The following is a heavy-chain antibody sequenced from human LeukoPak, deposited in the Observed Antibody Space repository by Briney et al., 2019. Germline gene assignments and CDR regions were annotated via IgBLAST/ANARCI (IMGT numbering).Heavy chain of an antibody. V-gene: IGHV3-66*02. Sequence: GGSLRLSCAASGFTVSSNYMSWVRQAPGKGLEWVSVIYSGGSTYYADSVKGRFTISRDNSKNTLYLQMNSLRAEDTAVYYCARGYCSSTSCSYYMDVWGKGTTVTVSS. CDR1: GFTVSSNY. D-gene: IGHD2-2*01. CDR2: IYSGGST. CDR3: ARGYCSSTSCSYYMDV. J-gene: IGHJ6*03.